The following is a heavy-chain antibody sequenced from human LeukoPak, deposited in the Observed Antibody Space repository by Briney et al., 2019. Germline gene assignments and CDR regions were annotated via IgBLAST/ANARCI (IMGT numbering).Heavy chain of an antibody. CDR1: GYTFTSYY. J-gene: IGHJ4*02. Sequence: KPGASVKVSCKASGYTFTSYYMHWVRQAPGQGLEWMGIINPSGGSTSYAQKFQGRVTMTRDTSTSTVYMELSSLRSEDTAVYYCARDSLYYDFWSGYYSHYFDYWGQGTLVTVSS. V-gene: IGHV1-46*01. D-gene: IGHD3-3*01. CDR2: INPSGGST. CDR3: ARDSLYYDFWSGYYSHYFDY.